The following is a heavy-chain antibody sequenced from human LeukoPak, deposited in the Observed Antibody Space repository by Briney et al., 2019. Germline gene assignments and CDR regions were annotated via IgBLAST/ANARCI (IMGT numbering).Heavy chain of an antibody. V-gene: IGHV3-66*01. Sequence: GGSLRLSCAASGFTVSSNYMSWVRQAPGKGLDGVSVIYSCDSTYHADSVKGRFTISRDNSKNTLYLQMNSLRDEDTAVYYCARIVAGGAFDIWGQGTMVTVSS. CDR2: IYSCDST. CDR3: ARIVAGGAFDI. J-gene: IGHJ3*02. D-gene: IGHD1-26*01. CDR1: GFTVSSNY.